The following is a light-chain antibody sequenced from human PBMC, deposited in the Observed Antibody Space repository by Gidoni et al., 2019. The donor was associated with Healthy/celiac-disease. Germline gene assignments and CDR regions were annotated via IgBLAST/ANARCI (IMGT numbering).Light chain of an antibody. CDR2: GAS. CDR1: QSVSST. V-gene: IGKV3-15*01. Sequence: EIVFMPSPATLSASPGERATLSCRASQSVSSTLAWYQQKPGQAPRLLIYGASTRATGIPARFSGSGSGTEFTLTISSLQSEDFAVYYCQQYNNWPPWTFGQGTKVEIK. CDR3: QQYNNWPPWT. J-gene: IGKJ1*01.